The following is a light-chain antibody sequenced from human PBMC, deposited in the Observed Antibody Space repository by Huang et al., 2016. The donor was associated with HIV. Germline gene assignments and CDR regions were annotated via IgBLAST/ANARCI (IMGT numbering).Light chain of an antibody. Sequence: DIQMTQSPSAMYASVGDRVTITCRASQGISNYVAWFQQKPGKVPKRLIYSASCVQSGVSSRFIGSGSGTEFTLTIISLQPEDFATYYCLQHNSYPRTFGQGTKVEIK. V-gene: IGKV1-17*03. CDR3: LQHNSYPRT. CDR1: QGISNY. CDR2: SAS. J-gene: IGKJ1*01.